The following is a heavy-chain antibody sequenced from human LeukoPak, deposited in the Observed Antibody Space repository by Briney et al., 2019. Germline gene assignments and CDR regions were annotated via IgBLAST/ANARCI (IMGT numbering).Heavy chain of an antibody. D-gene: IGHD2-2*02. V-gene: IGHV3-23*01. CDR1: GFTFSSYA. CDR2: ISGSGGST. CDR3: ARLLVPAAILPRGYMDV. J-gene: IGHJ6*03. Sequence: EGSLRLSCAASGFTFSSYAMSWVRQAPGKGLEWVSAISGSGGSTYYADSVKGRFTISRDNSKNTLYLQMNSLRAEDTAVYYCARLLVPAAILPRGYMDVWGKGTTVTVSS.